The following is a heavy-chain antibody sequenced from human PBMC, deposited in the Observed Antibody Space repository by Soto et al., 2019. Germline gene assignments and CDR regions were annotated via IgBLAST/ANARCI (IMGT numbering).Heavy chain of an antibody. Sequence: EVQLGDSGGDLVQPGGSLRLSCAASGFIFTNYCMSWFRQSPGKGLGWVANIHRDGGEKRYVDSGKGRFSMSRDKAKNSLYLQMTSLSADDTGVYYCTSARSSVGAPGGFIEYWGQGNLVTVSS. CDR1: GFIFTNYC. V-gene: IGHV3-7*03. CDR2: IHRDGGEK. D-gene: IGHD1-26*01. J-gene: IGHJ4*02. CDR3: TSARSSVGAPGGFIEY.